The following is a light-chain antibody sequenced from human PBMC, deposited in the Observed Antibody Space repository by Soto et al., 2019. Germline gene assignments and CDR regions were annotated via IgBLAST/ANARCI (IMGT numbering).Light chain of an antibody. CDR3: QSYDSSLSVI. CDR2: GNT. J-gene: IGLJ2*01. CDR1: SSNIGAGYD. Sequence: QSVLTQPPSVSGAPGQRVIISCTGSSSNIGAGYDVHWYQQLPGSAPKLLIYGNTNRPSGVPDRFSGSKSATSASLAITGLLAEDEADYYCQSYDSSLSVIFGGGTKVTV. V-gene: IGLV1-40*01.